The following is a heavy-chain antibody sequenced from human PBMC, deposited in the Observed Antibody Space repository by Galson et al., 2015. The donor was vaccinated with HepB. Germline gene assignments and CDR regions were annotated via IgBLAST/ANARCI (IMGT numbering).Heavy chain of an antibody. Sequence: SLRLSCAASGFTFSSYAMSWVRQAPGKGLEWVSAISGSGGSTYYADSVKGRFTISRDNSKNTLYLQMNSPRAEDTAVYYCAKDRGLVVPQLNWFDPWGQGTLVTVSS. J-gene: IGHJ5*02. CDR1: GFTFSSYA. CDR3: AKDRGLVVPQLNWFDP. CDR2: ISGSGGST. V-gene: IGHV3-23*01. D-gene: IGHD2-15*01.